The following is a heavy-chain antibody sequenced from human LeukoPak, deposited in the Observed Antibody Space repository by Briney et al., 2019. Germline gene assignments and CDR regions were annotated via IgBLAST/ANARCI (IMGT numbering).Heavy chain of an antibody. D-gene: IGHD1-26*01. CDR3: ARGVGATISYYHYYIDV. J-gene: IGHJ6*03. CDR2: MNPNTGNT. Sequence: ASVKVSCKASGYTFTGYYMHWVRQASGQGLEWMGWMNPNTGNTGYAQKFQGRVTITRNTSISTVYMELSSLRSEDTAVYYCARGVGATISYYHYYIDVWGKGTTVTVSS. V-gene: IGHV1-8*03. CDR1: GYTFTGYY.